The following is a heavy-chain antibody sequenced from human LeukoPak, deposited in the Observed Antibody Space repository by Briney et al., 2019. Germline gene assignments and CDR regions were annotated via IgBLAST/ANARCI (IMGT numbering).Heavy chain of an antibody. D-gene: IGHD3-10*01. V-gene: IGHV4-59*04. Sequence: PSETLTLTCTVSGGSISSYYWSWIRQSPGKGLEYIGYVYYSGTTYYSPSLKGRLTLSVDTSKNQFYLILSSVTAADTAVYYCARGNYYGSGNYPYYFDHWGQGIAVNVSA. CDR2: VYYSGTT. J-gene: IGHJ4*02. CDR1: GGSISSYY. CDR3: ARGNYYGSGNYPYYFDH.